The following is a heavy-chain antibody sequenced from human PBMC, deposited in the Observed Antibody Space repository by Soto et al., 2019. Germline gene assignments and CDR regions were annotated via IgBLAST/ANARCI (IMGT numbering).Heavy chain of an antibody. J-gene: IGHJ4*02. CDR1: GGSVSSGYNY. Sequence: KPSETLSLTCTVSGGSVSSGYNYWSWIRQSPGKGLEWIGYISGSGSTSYNPSLKNRLTMSVDRSKNQFTLRLTSVTAADTAVYFCATESGSTYGYFDYWGQGTQVTVSS. D-gene: IGHD5-18*01. V-gene: IGHV4-30-4*01. CDR2: ISGSGST. CDR3: ATESGSTYGYFDY.